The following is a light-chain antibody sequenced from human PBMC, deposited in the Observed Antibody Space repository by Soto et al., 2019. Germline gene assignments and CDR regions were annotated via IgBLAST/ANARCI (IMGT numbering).Light chain of an antibody. V-gene: IGLV2-14*01. CDR1: SSDVGDYKY. Sequence: QFALTQPASVYGSPGQSITISCTGTSSDVGDYKYVSWYQQHPGKAPKLIIYEVSNRPSGISNRFSGSKSGNTASLTISGLQAEDEADYYCNSCTDTTSLIFGGGTKVTVL. J-gene: IGLJ2*01. CDR3: NSCTDTTSLI. CDR2: EVS.